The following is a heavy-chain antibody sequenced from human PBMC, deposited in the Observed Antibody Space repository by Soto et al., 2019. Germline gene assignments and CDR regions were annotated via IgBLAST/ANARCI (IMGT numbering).Heavy chain of an antibody. Sequence: QVHLVQSGAEVKKPGSSVRVSCKASGGTFSTYSINWVRQVPGQGLEWMGRILPILDVANYAQNFQGRVTITVDKSTATAYMEFGSLRSEDTAVYYCVGGSNSRLDYWGQGTLVTVSS. J-gene: IGHJ4*02. CDR1: GGTFSTYS. D-gene: IGHD6-25*01. CDR3: VGGSNSRLDY. CDR2: ILPILDVA. V-gene: IGHV1-69*02.